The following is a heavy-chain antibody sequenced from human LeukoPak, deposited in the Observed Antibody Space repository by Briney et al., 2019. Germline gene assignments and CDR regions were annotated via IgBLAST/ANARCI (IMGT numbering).Heavy chain of an antibody. J-gene: IGHJ6*02. CDR1: GFTISSYA. V-gene: IGHV3-23*01. D-gene: IGHD6-19*01. CDR3: AKGHSSGPYYGMDV. Sequence: QTGGSLRLSCAASGFTISSYAMSWVRQAPGKGLEWVSAISGSGASTYYADSVKGRFTISRDNSKNTLYLQMNSLRAEDTAVYYCAKGHSSGPYYGMDVWGQGTTVTVSS. CDR2: ISGSGAST.